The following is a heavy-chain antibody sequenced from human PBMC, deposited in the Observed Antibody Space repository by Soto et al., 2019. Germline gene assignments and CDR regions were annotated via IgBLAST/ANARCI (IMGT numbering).Heavy chain of an antibody. CDR1: GGTFSSYT. D-gene: IGHD6-19*01. V-gene: IGHV1-69*08. Sequence: QVQLVQSGAEVKKTGSSVKVSCKASGGTFSSYTISWVRQAHGQGHEWMGRIIPILGIANYAQKFQGRVTITADKSSRTAYMELISLRSEDTAVYYCARDFQRAPGHGIGLYGFDSFGQGTLVTVSS. J-gene: IGHJ4*02. CDR3: ARDFQRAPGHGIGLYGFDS. CDR2: IIPILGIA.